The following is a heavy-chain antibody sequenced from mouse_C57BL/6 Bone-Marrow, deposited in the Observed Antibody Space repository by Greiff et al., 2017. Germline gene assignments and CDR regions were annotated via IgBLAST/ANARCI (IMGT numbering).Heavy chain of an antibody. J-gene: IGHJ2*01. CDR1: GYTFTSYW. CDR2: IYPGNSDP. V-gene: IGHV1-5*01. CDR3: TRYDGYCFYYFDD. D-gene: IGHD2-3*01. Sequence: EVQLQQSGTVLARPGASVKLSCKTSGYTFTSYWMHWVHQRPGQGLEWIGAIYPGNSDPSSNQKFKGKAKLTVVTSASTAYMELSSLTYEDSAVYYCTRYDGYCFYYFDDWGQGTTLTVSS.